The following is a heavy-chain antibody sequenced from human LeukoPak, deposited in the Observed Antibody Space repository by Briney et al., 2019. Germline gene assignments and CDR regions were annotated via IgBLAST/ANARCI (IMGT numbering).Heavy chain of an antibody. CDR1: GFTFSSYS. D-gene: IGHD1-26*01. CDR3: TTEVGAKVAEYYFDY. Sequence: GGSLRLSCAASGFTFSSYSMNWVRQAPGKGLEWVSHITASGTAMFYADSVKGRFTISRDNAKNSLYLQMNSLRDEDTAVYYCTTEVGAKVAEYYFDYWGQGTLVTVSS. V-gene: IGHV3-48*02. J-gene: IGHJ4*02. CDR2: ITASGTAM.